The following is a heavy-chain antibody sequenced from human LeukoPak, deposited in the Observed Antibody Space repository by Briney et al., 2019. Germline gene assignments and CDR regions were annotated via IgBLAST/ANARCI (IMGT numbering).Heavy chain of an antibody. J-gene: IGHJ4*02. D-gene: IGHD7-27*01. CDR3: ARDGDRRGTRRFDY. Sequence: AGGSLRLSCAASGFSFSNSWMSWVRQAPGKGLEWVANIKQDGGEKYYVDSVKGRFTISRDNAKNSLYLQMNSLRAEDTAVYYCARDGDRRGTRRFDYWGQGTLVTVSS. V-gene: IGHV3-7*01. CDR1: GFSFSNSW. CDR2: IKQDGGEK.